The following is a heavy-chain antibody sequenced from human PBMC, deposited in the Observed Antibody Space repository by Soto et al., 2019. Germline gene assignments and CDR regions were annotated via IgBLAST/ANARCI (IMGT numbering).Heavy chain of an antibody. Sequence: PGGSLSLSCAASGFTFSSYAMHWVRQAPGKGLEWVAVIWYDGSKKYYADSVKGRFTISRDNSKNTLYLHMNSLRAEDTAVYYCARTRGYSDYDLDYWGQGT. V-gene: IGHV3-33*01. CDR3: ARTRGYSDYDLDY. CDR1: GFTFSSYA. CDR2: IWYDGSKK. J-gene: IGHJ4*02. D-gene: IGHD5-12*01.